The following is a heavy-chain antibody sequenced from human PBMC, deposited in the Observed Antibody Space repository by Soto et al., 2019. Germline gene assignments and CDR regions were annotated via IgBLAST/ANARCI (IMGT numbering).Heavy chain of an antibody. V-gene: IGHV6-1*01. CDR1: GDSVSSNSAA. J-gene: IGHJ6*02. D-gene: IGHD2-15*01. Sequence: PSQTLSLTCAISGDSVSSNSAAWNWIRQSPSRGLEWLGRTYYRSKWYNDYAVSVKSRITINPDTSKNQFSLQLNSVTPEDTAVYYCARALTGYCSGGSCQTYSGMDVWGQGTTVTVSS. CDR2: TYYRSKWYN. CDR3: ARALTGYCSGGSCQTYSGMDV.